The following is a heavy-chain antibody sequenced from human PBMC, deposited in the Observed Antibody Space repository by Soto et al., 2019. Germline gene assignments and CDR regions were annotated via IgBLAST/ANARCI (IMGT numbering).Heavy chain of an antibody. CDR3: ARDHPNRNYGTCFDY. V-gene: IGHV3-48*03. CDR1: GFSFSIYE. CDR2: ISSSGINI. D-gene: IGHD1-7*01. J-gene: IGHJ4*02. Sequence: GGSLRLSCAASGFSFSIYEMNWVRQSPGKGLEWVSYISSSGINIHYADSVKGRFTISRDNAKNSLYLQMNNLRAEDTAVYYCARDHPNRNYGTCFDYWGQGTLVTVSS.